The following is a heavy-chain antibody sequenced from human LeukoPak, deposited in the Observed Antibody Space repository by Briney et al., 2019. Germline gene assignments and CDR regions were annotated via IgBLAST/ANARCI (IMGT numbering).Heavy chain of an antibody. D-gene: IGHD5-24*01. CDR2: IYYSGST. CDR1: GGSISSSSYY. J-gene: IGHJ4*02. CDR3: ARGRRDGYNLEYFDY. Sequence: SETLSLTCTVSGGSISSSSYYWGWIRQPPGKGLEWIGNIYYSGSTYYNPSLKSRVTIRVDTSKNQFSLKLSSVTAADTAVYYCARGRRDGYNLEYFDYWGQGTLVTVSS. V-gene: IGHV4-39*01.